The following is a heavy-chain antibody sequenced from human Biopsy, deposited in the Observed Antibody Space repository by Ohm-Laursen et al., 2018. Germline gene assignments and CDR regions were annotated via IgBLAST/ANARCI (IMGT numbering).Heavy chain of an antibody. D-gene: IGHD3-10*01. CDR2: FYSSGTT. CDR3: ARAPADQYAARNYYSSHAFDM. CDR1: DASASSGRYY. Sequence: SETLSLTCTVSDASASSGRYYWTWLRQPPRKPLEWIGYFYSSGTTRYNPSLESRLSISMDTSKNEVSLRLTSMTAADTAVYFCARAPADQYAARNYYSSHAFDMWGQGTKVTVSS. V-gene: IGHV4-61*01. J-gene: IGHJ3*02.